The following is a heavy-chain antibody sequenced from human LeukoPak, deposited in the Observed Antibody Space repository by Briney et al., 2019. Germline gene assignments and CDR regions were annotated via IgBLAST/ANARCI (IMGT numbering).Heavy chain of an antibody. D-gene: IGHD3-22*01. Sequence: SETLSLTCTVSGGSISSGDYYWSWIRQPPGEGLEWIGYIYYSGSTYYNPSLKSRVTISVDTSKNQFSLKLSSVTAADTAVYYCARDSRSNYYDSSGYRAFDIWGQGTMVTVSS. V-gene: IGHV4-30-4*01. CDR1: GGSISSGDYY. J-gene: IGHJ3*02. CDR2: IYYSGST. CDR3: ARDSRSNYYDSSGYRAFDI.